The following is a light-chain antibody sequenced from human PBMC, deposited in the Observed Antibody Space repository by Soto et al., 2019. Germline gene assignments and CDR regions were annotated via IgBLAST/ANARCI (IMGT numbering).Light chain of an antibody. V-gene: IGKV3-20*01. Sequence: EIVLTQSPGTLSLSPGERATLSCRAIQSFSSSYLAWYQQKPGQAPRLLIYAASSRATGIPDRFSGSVSGTDFTLTISRLEPEDFAVYYCQQYGSSPRITFGPGTKVDI. CDR3: QQYGSSPRIT. CDR1: QSFSSSY. CDR2: AAS. J-gene: IGKJ3*01.